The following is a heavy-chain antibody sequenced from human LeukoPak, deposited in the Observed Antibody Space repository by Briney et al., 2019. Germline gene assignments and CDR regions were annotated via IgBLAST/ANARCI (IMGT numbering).Heavy chain of an antibody. D-gene: IGHD2-2*02. CDR3: ARGGPYCSSTSCYKFRWFDP. J-gene: IGHJ5*02. Sequence: ASVKVSCKASGYTFTSYAMHWVRQAPGQRLEWMGWINAGNGNTKYSQKFQGRVTITRDTSASTAYMELSSLRSEDTAVYYCARGGPYCSSTSCYKFRWFDPWGQGTLVTVSS. CDR1: GYTFTSYA. CDR2: INAGNGNT. V-gene: IGHV1-3*01.